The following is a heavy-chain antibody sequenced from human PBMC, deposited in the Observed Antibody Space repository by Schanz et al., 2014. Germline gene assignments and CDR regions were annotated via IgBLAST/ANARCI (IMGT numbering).Heavy chain of an antibody. Sequence: QVLLVQSGAEVKKPGASVKVSCKASGYTFTGHRMHWVRQAPGQGPEWMGWINPKSGERTYVQKFQGRVTMTTDTSINTAYMELSRLRSDDTAVYYCARAGQDFEYSSLSPIWYFDLWGRGTLVTVSS. D-gene: IGHD6-6*01. CDR2: INPKSGER. CDR1: GYTFTGHR. V-gene: IGHV1-2*02. CDR3: ARAGQDFEYSSLSPIWYFDL. J-gene: IGHJ2*01.